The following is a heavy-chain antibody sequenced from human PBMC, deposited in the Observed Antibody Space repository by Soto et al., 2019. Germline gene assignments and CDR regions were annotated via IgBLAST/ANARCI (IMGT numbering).Heavy chain of an antibody. J-gene: IGHJ4*02. V-gene: IGHV3-15*01. Sequence: GGSLRLSCAASGFTFSNAWMSWVRQAPGKGLEWVGRIKSKTDGGTTDYAAPVKGRFTISRDDSKNTLYLQMNSLKTEDTAVYYCTTAHYGDYPFDYWGQGTLVTVSS. CDR2: IKSKTDGGTT. CDR3: TTAHYGDYPFDY. D-gene: IGHD4-17*01. CDR1: GFTFSNAW.